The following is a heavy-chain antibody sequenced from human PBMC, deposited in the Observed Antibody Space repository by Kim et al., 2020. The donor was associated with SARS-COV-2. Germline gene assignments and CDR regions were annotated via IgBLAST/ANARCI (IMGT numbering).Heavy chain of an antibody. Sequence: ASVKVSCKASGYSFTGYYMHWVRQAPGQGLEWMGRINAYSGGTNYAQKFQGRVTMTRDTSITTAYMELTRLTSDDTAVYYCARSGYNPRADPWGQGTPVTVSS. J-gene: IGHJ5*02. CDR2: INAYSGGT. D-gene: IGHD5-12*01. CDR3: ARSGYNPRADP. V-gene: IGHV1-2*06. CDR1: GYSFTGYY.